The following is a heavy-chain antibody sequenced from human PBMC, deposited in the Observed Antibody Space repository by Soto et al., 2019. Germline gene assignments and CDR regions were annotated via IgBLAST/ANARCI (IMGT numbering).Heavy chain of an antibody. D-gene: IGHD1-26*01. CDR3: AKLGTMGVFDN. Sequence: EVQLLESGGGLVSPGGSLRLSCAASGFTFSSYAMSWVRQAPGKGLEWLAGITFRGDYTYYADSVKGRFSLSRDNSRNRLDLQMNNLQVEDTALYYCAKLGTMGVFDNWGQGTLLTVSS. CDR2: ITFRGDYT. V-gene: IGHV3-23*01. CDR1: GFTFSSYA. J-gene: IGHJ4*02.